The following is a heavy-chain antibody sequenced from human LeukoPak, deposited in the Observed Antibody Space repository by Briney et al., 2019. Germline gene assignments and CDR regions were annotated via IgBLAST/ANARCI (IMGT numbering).Heavy chain of an antibody. CDR2: INPNSGGT. D-gene: IGHD1-14*01. CDR1: GYTFTDYF. Sequence: GASVKVSCKASGYTFTDYFMHWVRQAPGQGLEWMGWINPNSGGTNYAQKFQGRVTMTRDTSISTVYMEVSRLRSDDTAMYFCARGGIPVYYYYMDVWDKGTTVIVSS. CDR3: ARGGIPVYYYYMDV. J-gene: IGHJ6*03. V-gene: IGHV1-2*02.